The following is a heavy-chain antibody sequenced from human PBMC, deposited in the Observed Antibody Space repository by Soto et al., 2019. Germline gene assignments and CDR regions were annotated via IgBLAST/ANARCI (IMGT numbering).Heavy chain of an antibody. D-gene: IGHD6-19*01. V-gene: IGHV3-74*02. CDR1: GFTFSSYW. J-gene: IGHJ3*02. CDR3: ARLGIAVARRAFDI. Sequence: EVQLVESGGGLIKPGGSLRLPCAASGFTFSSYWMHWVRQAPGKGLVWVSRINSDGSSTSYADSVKGRFTISRDNAKNTLYLQMNSLRAEDTAVYYCARLGIAVARRAFDIWGQGTMVTVSS. CDR2: INSDGSST.